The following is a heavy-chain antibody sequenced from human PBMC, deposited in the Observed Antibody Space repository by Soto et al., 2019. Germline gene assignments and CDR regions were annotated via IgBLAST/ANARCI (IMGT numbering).Heavy chain of an antibody. CDR3: ARWVEVSLDYFDS. V-gene: IGHV4-31*03. Sequence: SETLSLTCTVSGAYMRNDYYYWSWVRQNPGKDLEWIGHMHHSGRTHYNPSLKSRVAISVDTSKNQFSLYLNSVTAADTAVYYCARWVEVSLDYFDSWGQRTLVTVSS. J-gene: IGHJ4*02. D-gene: IGHD2-15*01. CDR2: MHHSGRT. CDR1: GAYMRNDYYY.